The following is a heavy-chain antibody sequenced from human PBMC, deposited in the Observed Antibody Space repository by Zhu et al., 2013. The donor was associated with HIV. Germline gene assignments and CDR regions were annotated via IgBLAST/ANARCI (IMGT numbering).Heavy chain of an antibody. Sequence: QVQLVQSGAEVKKPGASVKVSCKASGYTFTSYYMHWVRQAPGQGLEWMGIINPSGGSTSYAQKFQGRVTMTRDTSTSTVYMELSSLRSEDTAVYYCARGEAYCSGGSCYYYGMDVVGPRDHGHRLL. J-gene: IGHJ6*02. D-gene: IGHD2-15*01. V-gene: IGHV1-46*01. CDR3: ARGEAYCSGGSCYYYGMDV. CDR1: GYTFTSYY. CDR2: INPSGGST.